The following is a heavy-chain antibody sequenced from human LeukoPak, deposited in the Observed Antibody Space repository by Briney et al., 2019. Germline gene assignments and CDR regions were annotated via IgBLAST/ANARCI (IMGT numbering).Heavy chain of an antibody. V-gene: IGHV4-39*01. Sequence: PSETLSLTCTVSGGSISSSSYYWAWIRQSPGKGLEWIANIYYSGSTYYNPSLNSRVTISVDTSKNQFSLKLSSVTATDTAVYYCARYLGYSSSWRDPIPRGYYYYMDVWGKGTTVTISS. D-gene: IGHD6-13*01. J-gene: IGHJ6*03. CDR3: ARYLGYSSSWRDPIPRGYYYYMDV. CDR1: GGSISSSSYY. CDR2: IYYSGST.